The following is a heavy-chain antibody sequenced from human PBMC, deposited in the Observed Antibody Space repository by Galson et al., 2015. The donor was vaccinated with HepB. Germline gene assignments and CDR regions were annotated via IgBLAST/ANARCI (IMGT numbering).Heavy chain of an antibody. J-gene: IGHJ4*02. V-gene: IGHV3-30-3*01. CDR2: ISYDGSNK. CDR1: GFTFSSYA. CDR3: ARGPRRAAGTTGCFDY. Sequence: SLRLSCAASGFTFSSYAMHWVRQAPGKGLEWVAVISYDGSNKYYADSVKGRFTISRDNSKNTLYLQMNSLRAEDTAVYYCARGPRRAAGTTGCFDYWGQGTLVTVSS. D-gene: IGHD1-7*01.